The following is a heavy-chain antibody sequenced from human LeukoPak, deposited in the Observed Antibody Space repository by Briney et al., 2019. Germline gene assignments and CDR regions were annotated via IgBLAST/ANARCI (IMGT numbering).Heavy chain of an antibody. V-gene: IGHV4-34*01. CDR3: ARGEWAAAPTLNYFYMDV. Sequence: PSETLSLTCAVYGGSFSGYYWSWICQPPGKGLEWIGEVNHSGSTNNNPSLKSRVTISVDTSKNQFSLKLSSVTAADTAVYYCARGEWAAAPTLNYFYMDVWGKGTTVTVSS. CDR2: VNHSGST. CDR1: GGSFSGYY. J-gene: IGHJ6*03. D-gene: IGHD1-26*01.